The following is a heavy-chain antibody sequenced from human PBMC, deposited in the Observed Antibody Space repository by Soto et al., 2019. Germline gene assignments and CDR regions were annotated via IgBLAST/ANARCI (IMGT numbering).Heavy chain of an antibody. Sequence: GGSLRLSCAASGFTFSSYAMSWVRQAPGKGLEWVSAISGSGGSTYYADSVKGRFTISRDNSKNTLYLQMNSLRAEDTAVYYCAKDATGDNDFWSGFHPSLDYWGQGTRVTSPQ. CDR3: AKDATGDNDFWSGFHPSLDY. J-gene: IGHJ4*02. D-gene: IGHD3-3*01. CDR1: GFTFSSYA. V-gene: IGHV3-23*01. CDR2: ISGSGGST.